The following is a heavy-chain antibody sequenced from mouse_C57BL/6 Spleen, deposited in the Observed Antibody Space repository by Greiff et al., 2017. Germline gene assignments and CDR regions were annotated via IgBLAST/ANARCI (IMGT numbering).Heavy chain of an antibody. CDR2: ISYDGSN. J-gene: IGHJ2*01. Sequence: EVQLVESGPGLVKPSQSLSLTCSVTGYSITSGYYWNWIRQFPGNKLEWMGYISYDGSNNYHPSLKNRISITRDTSKNQFFLKLNSVTTEDTATYYCARYNYGLDYWGQGTTLTVSS. V-gene: IGHV3-6*01. CDR1: GYSITSGYY. CDR3: ARYNYGLDY. D-gene: IGHD1-1*01.